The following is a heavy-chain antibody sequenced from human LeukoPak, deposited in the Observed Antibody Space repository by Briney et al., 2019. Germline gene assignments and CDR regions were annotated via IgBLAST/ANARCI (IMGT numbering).Heavy chain of an antibody. J-gene: IGHJ4*02. CDR2: IKQDGSTK. V-gene: IGHV3-7*01. CDR1: GFIFSNYY. CDR3: ARDRLDPGCYQDY. Sequence: GGSLRLSCAASGFIFSNYYMSWVRQAPGKGLEWLANIKQDGSTKYYVDSVKGRFTISRNNAENSLCLQMNSLRAEDAAVYYCARDRLDPGCYQDYWGQGTLVTVSS. D-gene: IGHD3-10*01.